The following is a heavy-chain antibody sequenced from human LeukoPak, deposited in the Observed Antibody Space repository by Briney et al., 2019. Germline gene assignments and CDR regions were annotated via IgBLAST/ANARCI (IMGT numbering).Heavy chain of an antibody. V-gene: IGHV3-21*01. Sequence: GGSLRLSCAASGFTFSSYSMNWVRQAPGKGLEWVSSISSSSSYIYYADSVKGRFTISRDNAKNSLYLQMNSLRAEDTAVYYCARDQQYCSSTSCYTYYYYYYYMDVWGKGTTVTVSS. CDR2: ISSSSSYI. J-gene: IGHJ6*03. D-gene: IGHD2-2*02. CDR3: ARDQQYCSSTSCYTYYYYYYYMDV. CDR1: GFTFSSYS.